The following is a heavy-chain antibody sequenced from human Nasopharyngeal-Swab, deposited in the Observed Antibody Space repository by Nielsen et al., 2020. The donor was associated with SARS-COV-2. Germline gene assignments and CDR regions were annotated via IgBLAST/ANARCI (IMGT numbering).Heavy chain of an antibody. CDR3: ARHPEQQLVRGYYYYYMDV. Sequence: GESLKISCKGSGYSFTSYWISWVRQMPGKGLEWMGRIDPSDSYTNYSPSFQGHVTISADKSISTAYLQWSSLKASDTAMYYCARHPEQQLVRGYYYYYMDVWGKGTTVTVSS. J-gene: IGHJ6*03. D-gene: IGHD6-13*01. V-gene: IGHV5-10-1*01. CDR1: GYSFTSYW. CDR2: IDPSDSYT.